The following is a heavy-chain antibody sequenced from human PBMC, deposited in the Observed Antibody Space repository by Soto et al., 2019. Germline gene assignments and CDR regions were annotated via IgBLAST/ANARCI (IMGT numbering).Heavy chain of an antibody. CDR3: AKEKSRYDRSGYYRPHY. CDR2: IIPMLGTP. J-gene: IGHJ4*02. V-gene: IGHV1-69*10. CDR1: GDTFSSYA. D-gene: IGHD3-22*01. Sequence: ASVKVSCKSSGDTFSSYAISWVRQAPGQGLEWMGGIIPMLGTPSYAQKFQDRVTITADKFTSTAYMELSGLRSEDTAVYYCAKEKSRYDRSGYYRPHYWGQATLVTVS.